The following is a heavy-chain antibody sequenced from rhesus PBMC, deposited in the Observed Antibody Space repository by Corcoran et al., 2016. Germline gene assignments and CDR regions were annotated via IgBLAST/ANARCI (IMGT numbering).Heavy chain of an antibody. J-gene: IGHJ6*01. CDR1: GGSISGGYD. D-gene: IGHD6-25*01. CDR2: IYGSSGST. CDR3: GSGSWNGVLNS. Sequence: QVQLQESGPGVVKPSETLSLTCAVSGGSISGGYDWSWIRKPPGKGLEWIVYIYGSSGSTYYNPSRKNRVTISKDSSKNEFSLKLSSVTAADTAVYYCGSGSWNGVLNSWGQGVVVTVSS. V-gene: IGHV4-76*01.